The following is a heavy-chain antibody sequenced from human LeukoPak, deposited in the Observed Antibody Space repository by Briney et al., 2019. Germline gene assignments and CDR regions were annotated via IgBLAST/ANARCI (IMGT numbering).Heavy chain of an antibody. CDR1: GGSFSTYY. D-gene: IGHD1-1*01. J-gene: IGHJ4*03. CDR3: ARGPTISETGYFDF. CDR2: INHSGDT. V-gene: IGHV4-34*01. Sequence: SETLSLTCAVYGGSFSTYYWSWIRQSPGKGLEWIAEINHSGDTNYNPSVKSRVTISVDTSKNQFSLKVRSLTAADTAVYYCARGPTISETGYFDFWGQGTLVTVSS.